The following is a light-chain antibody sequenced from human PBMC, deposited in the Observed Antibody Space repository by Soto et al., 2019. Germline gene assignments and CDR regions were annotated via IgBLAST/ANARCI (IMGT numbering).Light chain of an antibody. CDR1: QSVSGS. V-gene: IGKV3-20*01. CDR2: DAS. Sequence: PGEKATLSCRASQSVSGSLGWYQQKPGQAPRLIIYDASVRATGIPDRFSGSGSGTDFTLTIDRLESEDFAVYFCQQYGDLPWTFGQGTKVDIK. J-gene: IGKJ1*01. CDR3: QQYGDLPWT.